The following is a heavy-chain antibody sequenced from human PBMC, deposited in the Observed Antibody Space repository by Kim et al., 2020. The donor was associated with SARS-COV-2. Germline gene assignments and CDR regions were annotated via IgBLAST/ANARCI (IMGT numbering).Heavy chain of an antibody. Sequence: CSNPSLKSRVTISVDTSKNQFSLKLSSVTAADTAVYYCASAGDFWSGYDYWGQGTLVTVSS. D-gene: IGHD3-3*01. J-gene: IGHJ4*02. CDR3: ASAGDFWSGYDY. V-gene: IGHV4-30-2*05.